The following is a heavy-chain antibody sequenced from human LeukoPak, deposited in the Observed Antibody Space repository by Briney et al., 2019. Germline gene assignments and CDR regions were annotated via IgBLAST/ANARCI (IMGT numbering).Heavy chain of an antibody. CDR2: IKQDGSEK. D-gene: IGHD3-9*01. CDR3: ARALDDILTGQYFDY. Sequence: GGSLRLSCAASGFTFSSYWMSWVRQAPGKGLEWVANIKQDGSEKYYVDSVKGRFTISRGNAKNSLYLQMNSLRAEDTAVYYCARALDDILTGQYFDYWGQGTLVTVSS. J-gene: IGHJ4*02. CDR1: GFTFSSYW. V-gene: IGHV3-7*01.